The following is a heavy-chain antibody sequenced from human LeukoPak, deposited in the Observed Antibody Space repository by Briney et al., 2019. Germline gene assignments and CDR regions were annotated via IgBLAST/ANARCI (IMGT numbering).Heavy chain of an antibody. D-gene: IGHD6-6*01. CDR2: IIPIFGTA. V-gene: IGHV1-69*05. Sequence: SVKVSCKASGGTFSSYAISWVRQAPGQGLEWMGGIIPIFGTANYAQKFQGRVTITTDESTSTAYMELSSLRSEDTAVYYCVRVLPGGSSPFDYWGQGSLVTISS. J-gene: IGHJ4*02. CDR1: GGTFSSYA. CDR3: VRVLPGGSSPFDY.